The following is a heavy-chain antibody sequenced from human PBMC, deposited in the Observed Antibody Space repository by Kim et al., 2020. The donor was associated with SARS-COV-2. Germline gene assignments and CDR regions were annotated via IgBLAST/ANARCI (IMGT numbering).Heavy chain of an antibody. CDR2: ISPYHGDT. CDR1: GYTFSNYG. V-gene: IGHV1-18*04. CDR3: ARDKCSHDRCLGNGMDV. J-gene: IGHJ6*02. D-gene: IGHD2-15*01. Sequence: ASVKVSCKASGYTFSNYGISWVRQAPGQGLEWMGWISPYHGDTSYAHKFQGRVAMTTDTSTATVYMELRSLRFDDTAVYYCARDKCSHDRCLGNGMDVWGQGTTVTVSS.